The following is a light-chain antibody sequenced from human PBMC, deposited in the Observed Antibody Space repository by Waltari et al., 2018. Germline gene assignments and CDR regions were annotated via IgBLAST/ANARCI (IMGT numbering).Light chain of an antibody. J-gene: IGKJ2*01. V-gene: IGKV1-33*01. CDR2: DAS. Sequence: DIQMTQSPSSLSASVGDRVTITCQASQDISKYLNWYQHKSGKAPKPLIYDASNLERGVPSRFRGYGSGTNFTFSISSLQPEDFATYFYQQHHELQTFGQGTKLDIK. CDR1: QDISKY. CDR3: QQHHELQT.